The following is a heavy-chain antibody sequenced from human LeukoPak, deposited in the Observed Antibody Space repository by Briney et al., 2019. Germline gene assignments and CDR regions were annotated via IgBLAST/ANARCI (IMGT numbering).Heavy chain of an antibody. Sequence: GGSLRLSCAASGFTFSSYGMHGVRQAPGKGLGWVAVISYDGSNKYYADSVKGRFTISRDNAKNSLYLQMNSLRAKDTAVNHWARVGGASLNRGFTYGGQETLSTAS. CDR1: GFTFSSYG. D-gene: IGHD1-14*01. V-gene: IGHV3-30*03. J-gene: IGHJ4*02. CDR3: ARVGGASLNRGFTY. CDR2: ISYDGSNK.